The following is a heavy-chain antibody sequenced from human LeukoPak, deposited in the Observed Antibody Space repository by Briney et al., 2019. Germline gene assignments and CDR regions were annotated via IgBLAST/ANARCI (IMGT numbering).Heavy chain of an antibody. D-gene: IGHD3-16*02. J-gene: IGHJ4*02. Sequence: GGSLRLSCAASGFTFSSHAMSWVRQAPGKGLEWVSTFSGSGYITYADSVKGRFTISRDNSKNTLYLQMNSLRAEDTAVYYCATGLIMITFGGVIVSHRGSPFDYWGQGTLVTVSS. V-gene: IGHV3-23*01. CDR2: FSGSGYIT. CDR3: ATGLIMITFGGVIVSHRGSPFDY. CDR1: GFTFSSHA.